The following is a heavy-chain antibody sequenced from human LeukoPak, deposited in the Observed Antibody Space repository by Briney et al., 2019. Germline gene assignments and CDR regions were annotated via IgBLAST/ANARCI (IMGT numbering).Heavy chain of an antibody. V-gene: IGHV4-59*08. J-gene: IGHJ4*02. CDR3: ARHESSSLAN. CDR2: IYYSGST. CDR1: GGSISSYY. D-gene: IGHD6-6*01. Sequence: SETLSLTCTVSGGSISSYYWSWIRQPPGKGLEWIGYIYYSGSTNYNPSLKSRATISVDTSKNQFSLKLSSVTAADTAVYYCARHESSSLANWGQGTLVTVSS.